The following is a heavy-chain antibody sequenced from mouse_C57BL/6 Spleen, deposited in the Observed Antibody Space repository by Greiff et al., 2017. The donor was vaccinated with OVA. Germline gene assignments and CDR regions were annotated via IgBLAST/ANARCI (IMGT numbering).Heavy chain of an antibody. J-gene: IGHJ3*01. D-gene: IGHD2-3*01. CDR3: ARQNDGYYWFAY. V-gene: IGHV1-55*01. Sequence: VKLQQPGAELVKPGASVKMSCKASGYTFTSYWITWVKQRPGQGLEWIGDIYPGSGSTNYNEKFKSKATLTVDTSSSTAYMQLSSLTSEDSAVYYCARQNDGYYWFAYWGQGTLVTVSA. CDR1: GYTFTSYW. CDR2: IYPGSGST.